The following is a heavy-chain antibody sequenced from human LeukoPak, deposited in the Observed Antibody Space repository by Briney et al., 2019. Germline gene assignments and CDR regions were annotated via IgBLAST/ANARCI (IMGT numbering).Heavy chain of an antibody. CDR3: AKDFRIGYSAHFDY. CDR1: GFTFSYFW. Sequence: GGSLRLSCAASGFTFSYFWMHWFRQTPGKGLVWVSCINTDGSYSSYADSVKGRFTISRDNVRNTLYLQMNSLRAEDSAVYYCAKDFRIGYSAHFDYWGQGALVTVFS. V-gene: IGHV3-74*01. CDR2: INTDGSYS. J-gene: IGHJ4*02. D-gene: IGHD2-21*01.